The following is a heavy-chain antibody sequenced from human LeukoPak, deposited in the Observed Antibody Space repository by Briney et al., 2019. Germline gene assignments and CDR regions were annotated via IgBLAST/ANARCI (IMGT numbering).Heavy chain of an antibody. V-gene: IGHV1-2*02. CDR2: INPNSGGT. CDR1: GYTFTGCY. D-gene: IGHD6-19*01. J-gene: IGHJ4*02. Sequence: ASVKVSCKASGYTFTGCYMHWVRQAPGQGLEWMGWINPNSGGTNYAQKFQGRVTMTRDTSISTAYMELSRLRSDDTAVYYCARTKKAVAGTSDYWGQGTLVTVSS. CDR3: ARTKKAVAGTSDY.